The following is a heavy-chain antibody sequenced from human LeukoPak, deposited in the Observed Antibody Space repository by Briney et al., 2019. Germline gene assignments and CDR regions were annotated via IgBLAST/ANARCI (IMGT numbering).Heavy chain of an antibody. V-gene: IGHV3-13*01. CDR2: IGTAGDT. CDR3: ARADYAIDAFDI. D-gene: IGHD2-2*01. CDR1: GFTSSSYD. Sequence: AGGSLRLSCAASGFTSSSYDMHWVRQATGKGLEWVSAIGTAGDTYYPGSVKGRFTISRENAKNSLYLQMNSLRAGDTAVYYCARADYAIDAFDIWGQGTMVTVSS. J-gene: IGHJ3*02.